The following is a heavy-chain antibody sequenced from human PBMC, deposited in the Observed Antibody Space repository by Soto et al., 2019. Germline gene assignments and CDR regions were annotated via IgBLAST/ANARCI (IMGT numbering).Heavy chain of an antibody. V-gene: IGHV4-39*01. D-gene: IGHD5-18*01. CDR2: IYYSGST. CDR3: ARHTEDTAMVKRVDYYYYGMDV. CDR1: GGSISSSSCY. Sequence: SETLSLTCTVSGGSISSSSCYWGWIRQPPGKWLEWIGSIYYSGSTYYNPSLKSRVTISVDTSKNQFSLKLSSVTAADTAVYYCARHTEDTAMVKRVDYYYYGMDVWGQGTTVTVSS. J-gene: IGHJ6*02.